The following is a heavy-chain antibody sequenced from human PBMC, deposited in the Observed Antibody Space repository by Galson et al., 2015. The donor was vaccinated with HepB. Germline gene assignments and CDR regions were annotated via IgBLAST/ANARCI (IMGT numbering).Heavy chain of an antibody. Sequence: SLRLSCAASGFTFSIHAMHWVRQTPGKGLEWVAVIWYDGSNEYYADSVKGRFTISRDNSKNTLFLQMNSLRAEDTAIYYCARPSAYCSSSACSGARPLHLYYYYGLNVWGQGTTVTVSS. J-gene: IGHJ6*02. V-gene: IGHV3-33*01. CDR3: ARPSAYCSSSACSGARPLHLYYYYGLNV. CDR2: IWYDGSNE. CDR1: GFTFSIHA. D-gene: IGHD2-2*01.